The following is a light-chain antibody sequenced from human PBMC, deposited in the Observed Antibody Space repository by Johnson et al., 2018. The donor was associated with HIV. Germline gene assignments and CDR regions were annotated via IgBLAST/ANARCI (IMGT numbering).Light chain of an antibody. J-gene: IGLJ1*01. CDR2: DNN. V-gene: IGLV1-51*01. CDR1: SSNIGNNY. Sequence: QSVLTQPHSVSAAPGQKVTISCSGSSSNIGNNYVSWYQQLPGTAAKLLIYDNNKRPSGIPDRFSGSKSGTSATLGITGLQTGDEADYYCGTWDSSLSASYVFGTGTKVAVL. CDR3: GTWDSSLSASYV.